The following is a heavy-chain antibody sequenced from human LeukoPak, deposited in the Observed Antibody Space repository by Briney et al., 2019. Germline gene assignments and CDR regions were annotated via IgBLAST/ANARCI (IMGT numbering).Heavy chain of an antibody. CDR1: GGSISSSSYY. V-gene: IGHV4-39*01. CDR2: IYYSGST. J-gene: IGHJ4*02. Sequence: PSETLSLTCTVSGGSISSSSYYWGWIRQPPGKGLEWIGSIYYSGSTYYNPSLKSRVTISVDTSKNQFSLKLSSVTAADTAVYYCARGRYSSSWLGALGAFDFDYWGQGTLVTVSS. D-gene: IGHD6-13*01. CDR3: ARGRYSSSWLGALGAFDFDY.